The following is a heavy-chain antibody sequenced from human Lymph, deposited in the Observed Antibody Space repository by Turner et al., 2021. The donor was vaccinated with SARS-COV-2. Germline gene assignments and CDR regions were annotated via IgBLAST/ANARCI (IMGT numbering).Heavy chain of an antibody. D-gene: IGHD1-26*01. Sequence: QVKLVESGGGVVQPGGSLRLSCAACGFTFSSDGMYWVRQAPGKGLEWVAVIWYDGSNKYYADSVKGRFTISRDNSKNTLYLQMNSLRAEDTAVYYCARGAAGEWYFDLWGRGTLVTVSS. J-gene: IGHJ2*01. V-gene: IGHV3-33*01. CDR1: GFTFSSDG. CDR2: IWYDGSNK. CDR3: ARGAAGEWYFDL.